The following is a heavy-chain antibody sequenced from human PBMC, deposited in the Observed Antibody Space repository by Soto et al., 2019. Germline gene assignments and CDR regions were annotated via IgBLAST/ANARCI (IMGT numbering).Heavy chain of an antibody. CDR2: IYSGGST. V-gene: IGHV3-53*01. CDR3: ARDQRRVKDLFPHYYGMDV. D-gene: IGHD2-21*01. Sequence: GGSLRLSCAASGFTVSSNYMSWVRQAPGKGLEWVSVIYSGGSTYYADSVKGRFTISRDNSKNTLYLQMNSLRAEDTAVYYCARDQRRVKDLFPHYYGMDVWGQGTTVTVSS. CDR1: GFTVSSNY. J-gene: IGHJ6*02.